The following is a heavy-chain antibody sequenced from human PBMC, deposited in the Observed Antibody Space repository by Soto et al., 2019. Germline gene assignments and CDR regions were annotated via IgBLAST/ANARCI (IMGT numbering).Heavy chain of an antibody. D-gene: IGHD6-13*01. J-gene: IGHJ4*02. CDR2: ISSSGSTI. CDR3: ARDRPWLGQQLVLFDY. Sequence: QVQLVESGGGLVKPGGSPRLSCAASGFTFSDYYMSWIRQAPGKGLEWVSYISSSGSTIYYADSVKGRFTISRDNAKNSLYLQMNSLRAEDTTVYYCARDRPWLGQQLVLFDYWGQGTLVTVSS. V-gene: IGHV3-11*01. CDR1: GFTFSDYY.